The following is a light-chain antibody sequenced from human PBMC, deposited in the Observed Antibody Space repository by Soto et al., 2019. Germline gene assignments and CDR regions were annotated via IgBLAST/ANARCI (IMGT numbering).Light chain of an antibody. CDR1: SSNIGSNT. Sequence: QSVLTQPPSASRTPGQRLTISCSGSSSNIGSNTVNWYQQLPGTAPKLLIYSNNQRPSGVPDRFSGSKSGTSASLAISGLQSEDEADYYCAAWDDSLNGLVFGTGTKLTVL. J-gene: IGLJ1*01. CDR3: AAWDDSLNGLV. CDR2: SNN. V-gene: IGLV1-44*01.